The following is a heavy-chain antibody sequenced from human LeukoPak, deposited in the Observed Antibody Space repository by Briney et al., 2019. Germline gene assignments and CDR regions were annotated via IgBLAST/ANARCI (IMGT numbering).Heavy chain of an antibody. J-gene: IGHJ6*03. CDR2: IYYSGST. V-gene: IGHV4-59*01. CDR3: ARLGDQNDSSGYYFYYYYMDV. Sequence: PSETLSLTCTVSGGSISSYYWSWIRQPPGKGLEWIGYIYYSGSTNYNPSLKSRVTISVDTSKNQFSLKLSSVTAADTAVYYCARLGDQNDSSGYYFYYYYMDVWGKGTTVTVSS. D-gene: IGHD3-22*01. CDR1: GGSISSYY.